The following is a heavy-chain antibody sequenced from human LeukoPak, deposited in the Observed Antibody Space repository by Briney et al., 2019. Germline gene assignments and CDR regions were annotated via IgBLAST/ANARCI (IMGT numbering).Heavy chain of an antibody. D-gene: IGHD6-19*01. CDR2: IYYSGST. V-gene: IGHV4-61*01. Sequence: SETLSLTCTVSGGSVSSGSYYWSWIRQPPGKGLERIGCIYYSGSTNYNPSLKSRVTISVDTSKNQFSLKLSSVTAADTAVYYCARDLAVAGRASNWFDPWGQGTLVTVSS. CDR1: GGSVSSGSYY. CDR3: ARDLAVAGRASNWFDP. J-gene: IGHJ5*02.